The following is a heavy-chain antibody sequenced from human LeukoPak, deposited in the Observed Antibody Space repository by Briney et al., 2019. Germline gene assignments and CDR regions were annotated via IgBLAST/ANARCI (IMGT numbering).Heavy chain of an antibody. CDR2: ISYDGSNK. D-gene: IGHD1-26*01. V-gene: IGHV3-30*18. CDR3: AKVSVGAYYYYGMDV. CDR1: GFTFSSYG. Sequence: GGSLRLSCAASGFTFSSYGMHWVRQAPGKGLEWVAVISYDGSNKYYADSVKGRFTISGDNSKNTLYLQMNSLRAEDTAVYYCAKVSVGAYYYYGMDVWGQGTTVTVSS. J-gene: IGHJ6*02.